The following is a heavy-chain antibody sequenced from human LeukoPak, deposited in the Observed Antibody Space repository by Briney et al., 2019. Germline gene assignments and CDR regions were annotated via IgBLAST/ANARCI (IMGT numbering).Heavy chain of an antibody. D-gene: IGHD1-7*01. J-gene: IGHJ5*02. CDR1: GYTFTSYG. Sequence: ASVKVSCKASGYTFTSYGISWVRQAPGQGLEWMGWISAYNGNTNYAQKLQGRVTMTTDISTSTAYMELRSLRSDDTAVYYCARDLGGELELREWHFDPWGQGTLVTVSS. CDR3: ARDLGGELELREWHFDP. V-gene: IGHV1-18*01. CDR2: ISAYNGNT.